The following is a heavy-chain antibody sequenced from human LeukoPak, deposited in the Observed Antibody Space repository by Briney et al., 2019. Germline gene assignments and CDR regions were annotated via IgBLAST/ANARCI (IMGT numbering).Heavy chain of an antibody. V-gene: IGHV3-23*01. CDR1: GFTFSSYA. CDR2: ISGSGGST. D-gene: IGHD5-18*01. Sequence: QPGGSLRLSCAASGFTFSSYAMSWVRQALGKGLEWVSAISGSGGSTYYADSVKGRFTISRDNSKNTLYLQMNSLSAEDTAVDYCAKERYSYGCFDYWGQGTLVTVSS. J-gene: IGHJ4*02. CDR3: AKERYSYGCFDY.